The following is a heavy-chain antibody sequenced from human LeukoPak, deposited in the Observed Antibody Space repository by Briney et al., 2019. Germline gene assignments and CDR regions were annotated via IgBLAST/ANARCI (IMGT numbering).Heavy chain of an antibody. Sequence: PGGSLRLSCAASGFTLSSYAMSWVRQAPGKGLEWVSAISGSGGSTYYADSVKGRFTISRDNSKNTLYLQMNSLRAEDTAVYYCAKDSSYYDILTGYYIPDYWGQGTLVTVSS. D-gene: IGHD3-9*01. CDR2: ISGSGGST. J-gene: IGHJ4*02. V-gene: IGHV3-23*01. CDR1: GFTLSSYA. CDR3: AKDSSYYDILTGYYIPDY.